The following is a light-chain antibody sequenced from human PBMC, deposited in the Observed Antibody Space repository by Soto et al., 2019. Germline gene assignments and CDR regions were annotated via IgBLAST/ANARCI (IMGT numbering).Light chain of an antibody. V-gene: IGLV2-14*01. CDR2: DVS. Sequence: QSPLTQPASVSGSPGQSITISCTGTSVSWYQQHPGKAPKLMIYDVSNRPSGVSNRFPGSKSGNTASLTISGLQTEDEADYYCSSYTSSSTPYVFGTGTKLTVL. CDR3: SSYTSSSTPYV. CDR1: S. J-gene: IGLJ1*01.